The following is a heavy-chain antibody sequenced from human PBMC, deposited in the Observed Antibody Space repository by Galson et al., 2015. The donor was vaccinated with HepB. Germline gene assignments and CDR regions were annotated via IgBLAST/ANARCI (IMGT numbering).Heavy chain of an antibody. D-gene: IGHD6-6*01. J-gene: IGHJ4*02. CDR2: INHSGST. V-gene: IGHV4-34*01. Sequence: SETLSLTCAVYGGSFSGYYWSWIRQPPGKGLEWIGEINHSGSTNYNPSLKSRVTISVDTSKNQFSLKLSSVTAADTAVYYCARASPKGRDYWGQGTLVTVSS. CDR3: ARASPKGRDY. CDR1: GGSFSGYY.